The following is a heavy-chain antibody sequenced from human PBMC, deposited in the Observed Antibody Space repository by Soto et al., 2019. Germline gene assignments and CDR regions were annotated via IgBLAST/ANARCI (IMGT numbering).Heavy chain of an antibody. CDR2: IYYSGST. V-gene: IGHV4-39*01. D-gene: IGHD3-16*01. CDR3: ARHTWGDYYYYYYMDV. CDR1: GGSISSSSYY. Sequence: SETLSLTCTVSGGSISSSSYYWGWIRQPPGKGLEWIGSIYYSGSTYYNPSLKSRVTISVDTSKNQFSLKLSSVTAADTAVYYCARHTWGDYYYYYYMDVWGKGTTVTVSS. J-gene: IGHJ6*03.